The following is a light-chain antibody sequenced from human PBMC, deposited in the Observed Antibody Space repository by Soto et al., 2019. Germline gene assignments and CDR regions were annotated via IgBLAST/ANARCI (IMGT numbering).Light chain of an antibody. Sequence: DIQMTQPPSSLSASVGDRVTITCQASQNINNYLNWYQQKPGRAPXXLIFDASNLEAGVPSRLRGSGSGTDFTFTISRLQPEDIATYYCQQYENLPTFGQGTRLEIK. CDR3: QQYENLPT. J-gene: IGKJ5*01. V-gene: IGKV1-33*01. CDR2: DAS. CDR1: QNINNY.